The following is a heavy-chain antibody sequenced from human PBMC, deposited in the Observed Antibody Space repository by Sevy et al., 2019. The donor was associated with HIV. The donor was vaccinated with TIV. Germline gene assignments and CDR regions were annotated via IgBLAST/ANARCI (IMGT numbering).Heavy chain of an antibody. J-gene: IGHJ4*02. Sequence: GGSLRLSCAASGFTFSSYAMSWVRQAPGKGLEWVSAISGSGGSTYYADSVKGRFTISRDNSKNTLYLQMNSLRAEDTAVNYCAKGTISSGYYYDYWGQGTLVTVSS. CDR1: GFTFSSYA. CDR3: AKGTISSGYYYDY. V-gene: IGHV3-23*01. D-gene: IGHD3-22*01. CDR2: ISGSGGST.